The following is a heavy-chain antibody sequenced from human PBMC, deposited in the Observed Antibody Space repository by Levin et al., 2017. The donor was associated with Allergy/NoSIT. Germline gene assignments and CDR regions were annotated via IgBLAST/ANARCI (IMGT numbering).Heavy chain of an antibody. CDR3: ARGGRSNCVNESCYSRNAFNI. D-gene: IGHD2-21*01. V-gene: IGHV4-4*07. CDR2: FYTSDDT. CDR1: GDSVSSHY. Sequence: SETLSLTCTVSGDSVSSHYWNWIRQPAGKGLEWLGRFYTSDDTNYNPSLKSRVTMAFDTSKTHFSLKLSSLTAAATAVYYCARGGRSNCVNESCYSRNAFNIWGRGTMVIVSS. J-gene: IGHJ3*02.